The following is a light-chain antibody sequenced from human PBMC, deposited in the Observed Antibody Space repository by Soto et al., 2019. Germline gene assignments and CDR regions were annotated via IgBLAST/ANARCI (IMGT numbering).Light chain of an antibody. Sequence: QSVLTQPPSLSGAPGQRVTISCTGSSSNIGAGYDVHWYQQPPGTAPRVLIYDNNSRPSGVPDRFSGSKSGTSASLAIAGLQAEDEADYYCHSYDVSLSGPVFGGGTKLTVL. CDR2: DNN. J-gene: IGLJ2*01. CDR1: SSNIGAGYD. V-gene: IGLV1-40*01. CDR3: HSYDVSLSGPV.